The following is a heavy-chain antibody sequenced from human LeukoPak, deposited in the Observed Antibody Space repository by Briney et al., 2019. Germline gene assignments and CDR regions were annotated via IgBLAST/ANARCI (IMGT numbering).Heavy chain of an antibody. D-gene: IGHD4-23*01. CDR3: ARDLSMTMVVTRDALDI. J-gene: IGHJ3*02. CDR2: INPNSGGT. CDR1: GYSFTGYY. V-gene: IGHV1-2*06. Sequence: ASVKVSCKASGYSFTGYYMHWVRQAPGQGLEWMGRINPNSGGTNYAQKFQGRVTVTRDTSISTAYMELSSLRSDDTAVYYCARDLSMTMVVTRDALDIWGQGTMVTVSS.